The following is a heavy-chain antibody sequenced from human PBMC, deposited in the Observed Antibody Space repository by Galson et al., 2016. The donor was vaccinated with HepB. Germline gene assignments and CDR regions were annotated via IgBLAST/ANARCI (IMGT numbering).Heavy chain of an antibody. D-gene: IGHD2-2*01. V-gene: IGHV4-4*02. J-gene: IGHJ6*02. CDR1: GGSISSTNW. CDR2: IYHSGST. CDR3: ARNDCSSMSCFIDYGMDV. Sequence: ETLSLTCAVSGGSISSTNWWSWVRQPPGKGLQWIGEIYHSGSTNYNPSLKRRVTILVDKSKNQFSLKLTSVTAADTAVYYCARNDCSSMSCFIDYGMDVWGQGTTVTVSS.